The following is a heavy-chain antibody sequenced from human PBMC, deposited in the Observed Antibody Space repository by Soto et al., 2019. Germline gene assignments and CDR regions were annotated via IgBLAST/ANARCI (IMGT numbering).Heavy chain of an antibody. V-gene: IGHV4-31*03. D-gene: IGHD4-17*01. J-gene: IGHJ6*02. CDR1: GGSISSGYS. CDR3: ATGDYVRYFHGLDV. Sequence: VESSETLSLTCTVSGGSISSGYSWSWIRQHPGKGLEWIGYIYNSLSTYFNPSLKSRVTISVDTSKNQFSLRLSSVTAADTAVYYCATGDYVRYFHGLDVWGQGTTVTVSS. CDR2: IYNSLST.